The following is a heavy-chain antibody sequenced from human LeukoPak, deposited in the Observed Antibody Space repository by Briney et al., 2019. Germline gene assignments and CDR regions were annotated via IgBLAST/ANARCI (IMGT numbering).Heavy chain of an antibody. V-gene: IGHV1-69*04. D-gene: IGHD6-19*01. CDR2: IIPILGIA. CDR3: ARELTVAGTGFDY. Sequence: SVKVSCKASGGTFSSYAISWVRQAPGQGLEWMGRIIPILGIANYAQKFQGRVTITADKSTSTAYMELSSLRSEDTAVYYCARELTVAGTGFDYWGQGTLVTLSS. J-gene: IGHJ4*02. CDR1: GGTFSSYA.